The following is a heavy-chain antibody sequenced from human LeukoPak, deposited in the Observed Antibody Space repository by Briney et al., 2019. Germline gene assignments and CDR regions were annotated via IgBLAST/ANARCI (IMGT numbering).Heavy chain of an antibody. Sequence: SETLCLTCAVSGGSISSSNWWSWVRQPPGKGLEGIGEIYHSGSTNYNPSLKSRVTISVDKSKNQFSLKLSSVTAADTAVYYCARVFYGSGSSSYYFDYWGQGTLVTVSS. CDR2: IYHSGST. J-gene: IGHJ4*02. CDR3: ARVFYGSGSSSYYFDY. D-gene: IGHD3-10*01. V-gene: IGHV4-4*02. CDR1: GGSISSSNW.